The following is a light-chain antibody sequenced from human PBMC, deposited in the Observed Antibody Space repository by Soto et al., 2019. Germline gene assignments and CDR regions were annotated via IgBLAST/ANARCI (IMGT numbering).Light chain of an antibody. CDR3: QQYNNWPPWT. Sequence: EIVMTQSPATLSVSPGERATLSCRASQSVSSNLAWYQQKPGQTPRLLIYGASTRATGIPARFIGSGSGTEFTRTISSLQSEDFAVYYCQQYNNWPPWTFGQGTKVEIK. V-gene: IGKV3-15*01. CDR1: QSVSSN. J-gene: IGKJ1*01. CDR2: GAS.